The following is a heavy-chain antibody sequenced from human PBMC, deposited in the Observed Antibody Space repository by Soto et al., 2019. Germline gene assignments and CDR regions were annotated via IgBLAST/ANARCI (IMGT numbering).Heavy chain of an antibody. CDR3: AREFYLDTIGRPRTAFDI. V-gene: IGHV3-21*01. CDR2: ISSGTYI. D-gene: IGHD5-18*01. Sequence: PGGSLKLSCAASGVTFSSSAMYWVRQAPGKGLEWVSSISSGTYIYYADSVKGRFTISRDNAKNSLYLQMSSLRAEDTAVYYCAREFYLDTIGRPRTAFDIWVQGTMVTVSS. CDR1: GVTFSSSA. J-gene: IGHJ3*02.